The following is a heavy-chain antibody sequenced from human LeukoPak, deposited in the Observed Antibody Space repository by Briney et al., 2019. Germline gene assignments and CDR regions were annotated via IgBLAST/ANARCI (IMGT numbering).Heavy chain of an antibody. CDR3: AREMFTAPGTGDY. J-gene: IGHJ4*02. D-gene: IGHD6-13*01. CDR2: IWYDGSNK. V-gene: IGHV3-33*01. CDR1: GFTFSSYG. Sequence: PGGSLRLSCAASGFTFSSYGMHWVHQAPGKGLEWVAVIWYDGSNKYYADSVKGRFTISRDNSKNTLYLQMNSLRAEDTAVYYCAREMFTAPGTGDYWGQGTLVTVSS.